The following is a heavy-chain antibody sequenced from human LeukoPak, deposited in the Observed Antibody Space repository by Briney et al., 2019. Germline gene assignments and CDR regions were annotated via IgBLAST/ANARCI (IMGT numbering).Heavy chain of an antibody. D-gene: IGHD5-18*01. CDR1: GFTFSSYA. J-gene: IGHJ3*02. CDR2: ISGSGGST. Sequence: GGSLRLSCAASGFTFSSYAMSWVRQAPGKGLERVSAISGSGGSTYYADSVKGRFTISRDNSKNTLYLQMNSLRAEDTAVYYCAKARVQLWLGPDAFDIWGQGTMVTVSS. V-gene: IGHV3-23*01. CDR3: AKARVQLWLGPDAFDI.